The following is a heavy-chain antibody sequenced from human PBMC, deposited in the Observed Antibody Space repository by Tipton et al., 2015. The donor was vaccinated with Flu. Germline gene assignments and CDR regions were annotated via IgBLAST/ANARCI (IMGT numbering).Heavy chain of an antibody. D-gene: IGHD3-3*01. CDR1: GGSISSSNHY. CDR3: VARLGLWGYDSWSDYPQAGVFDL. V-gene: IGHV4-39*01. J-gene: IGHJ3*01. Sequence: TLSLTCTVSGGSISSSNHYWGWIRQPPGKGLEWIGSVYYSGSTYYNPSLKSRVTISVDMSKNQLSLKLRSVTAADTAVYYCVARLGLWGYDSWSDYPQAGVFDLWGQGTMVTVSP. CDR2: VYYSGST.